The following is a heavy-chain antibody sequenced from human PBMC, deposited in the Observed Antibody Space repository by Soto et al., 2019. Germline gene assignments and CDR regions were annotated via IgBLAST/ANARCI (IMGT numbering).Heavy chain of an antibody. V-gene: IGHV1-18*01. CDR3: ARDHGFCSGGSCYLRAFDI. CDR2: ISAYNGNT. J-gene: IGHJ3*02. D-gene: IGHD2-15*01. CDR1: GYSFTSYG. Sequence: QVQLVQSGAEVKKPGASVKVSCKASGYSFTSYGITWVRQAPGQGLEWLGRISAYNGNTKYAQKFQGRVTMTTDTSTRTGYREVRSLRSDDTAVYYCARDHGFCSGGSCYLRAFDIWGQGTMVTVSS.